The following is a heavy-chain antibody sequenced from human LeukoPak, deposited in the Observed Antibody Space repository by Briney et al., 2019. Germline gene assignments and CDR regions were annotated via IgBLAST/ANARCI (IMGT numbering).Heavy chain of an antibody. CDR3: ARRQHNHHYDH. CDR1: GGSISGSNNDY. V-gene: IGHV4-39*01. J-gene: IGHJ4*02. CDR2: ILYTGST. D-gene: IGHD1-14*01. Sequence: SETLSLTCTVSGGSISGSNNDYWGWVRQPPGKGLEWVGSILYTGSTYYHPSLMGRVTISVDTSKNQFSLKLTSVTAADTSVYYCARRQHNHHYDHWGQGTLVTVSS.